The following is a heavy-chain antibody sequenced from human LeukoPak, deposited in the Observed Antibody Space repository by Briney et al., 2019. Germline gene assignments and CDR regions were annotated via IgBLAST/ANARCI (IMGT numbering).Heavy chain of an antibody. Sequence: ASVKVSCKASGGTFSSYAISWVRQAPGQGLEWMGRIIPILGIANYAQKFQGRVTITADKSTSTAYMELSSLRSEDTAVYYCATLAAYDSSGYPGYWGQGTLVTVSS. J-gene: IGHJ4*02. CDR2: IIPILGIA. CDR3: ATLAAYDSSGYPGY. D-gene: IGHD3-22*01. V-gene: IGHV1-69*04. CDR1: GGTFSSYA.